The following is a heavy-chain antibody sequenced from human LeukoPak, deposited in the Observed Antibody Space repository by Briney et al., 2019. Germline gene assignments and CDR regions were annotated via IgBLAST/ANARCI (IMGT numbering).Heavy chain of an antibody. CDR3: ARDLSSWPYGPDY. CDR1: GFTFSSYA. V-gene: IGHV3-64*01. J-gene: IGHJ4*02. CDR2: ISSNGGST. D-gene: IGHD6-13*01. Sequence: GGSLRLSCAASGFTFSSYAMHWVRQAPGKGLEYVSAISSNGGSTYYANSVKGRFTISRGNSKNTLYLQMGSLRAEDMAVYYCARDLSSWPYGPDYWGQGTLVTVSS.